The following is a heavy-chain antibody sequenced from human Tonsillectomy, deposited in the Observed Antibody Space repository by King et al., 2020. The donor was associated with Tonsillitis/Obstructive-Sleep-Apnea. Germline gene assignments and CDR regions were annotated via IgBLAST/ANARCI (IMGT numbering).Heavy chain of an antibody. Sequence: EVQLVESGAEVKKPGESLRISCKGSGYSFTSYWISWVRQMPGKGLEWMGRIDPSDSYSNYRPSFQDHVTISADKSISTAYLQWSSLKASDTAMYYCASAYYYYYMDVWGKGTTVTVSS. V-gene: IGHV5-10-1*01. CDR2: IDPSDSYS. CDR3: ASAYYYYYMDV. CDR1: GYSFTSYW. J-gene: IGHJ6*03.